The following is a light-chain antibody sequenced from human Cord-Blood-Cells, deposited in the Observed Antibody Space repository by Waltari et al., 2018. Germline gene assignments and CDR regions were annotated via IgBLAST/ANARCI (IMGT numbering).Light chain of an antibody. CDR2: DAS. CDR1: QSVSSY. V-gene: IGKV3-11*01. J-gene: IGKJ2*03. CDR3: QQRSNWPYS. Sequence: EIVLTHSPATLSLSPAARATLSCRASQSVSSYLAWYQQKPGQAPRLLIYDASNRATGIPARFSGSGSGTDFTLTISSLEPEDFAVYYCQQRSNWPYSFGQGTKLEIK.